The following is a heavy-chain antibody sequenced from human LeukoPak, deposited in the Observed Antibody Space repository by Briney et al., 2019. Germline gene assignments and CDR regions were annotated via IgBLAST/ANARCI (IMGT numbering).Heavy chain of an antibody. J-gene: IGHJ4*02. D-gene: IGHD3-22*01. CDR1: GFTFSSYA. CDR2: ISSNGGST. Sequence: GGSLRLSCAASGFTFSSYAMHWVRQAPGKGLEYVSAISSNGGSTYYANSVKGRFTISRDNSKNTLYPQMGSLRAEDMAVYYCARVDSSGYYYYFDYWGQGTLVTVSS. V-gene: IGHV3-64*01. CDR3: ARVDSSGYYYYFDY.